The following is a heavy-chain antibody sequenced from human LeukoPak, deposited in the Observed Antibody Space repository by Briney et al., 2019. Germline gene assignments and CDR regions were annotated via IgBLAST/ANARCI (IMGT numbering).Heavy chain of an antibody. D-gene: IGHD1-14*01. Sequence: GGSLRLSCAASGFTFNTYSMIWARQAPGKGLEWVSSISSGSGYIYYADSVKGRFTISRDNAKSSLYLQMNSLRVEDTAVYYCARVSEPHFSYYNGMDVWGQGTTVTVSS. CDR1: GFTFNTYS. CDR2: ISSGSGYI. J-gene: IGHJ6*02. V-gene: IGHV3-21*01. CDR3: ARVSEPHFSYYNGMDV.